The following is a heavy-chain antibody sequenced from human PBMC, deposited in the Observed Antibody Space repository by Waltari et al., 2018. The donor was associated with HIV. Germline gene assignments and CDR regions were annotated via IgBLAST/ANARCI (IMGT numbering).Heavy chain of an antibody. CDR2: IYYSATT. CDR1: GGFFSTGTYY. V-gene: IGHV4-39*01. Sequence: QLQLQESGPGLVKPSETLSLTCTVSGGFFSTGTYYGGWIRQPPGKGLEWIASIYYSATTYYNPSFKSRVTISVDTPKSQFSLNLRSVTAADTAVYYCARHTKLATIIYWGQGALVTVSS. D-gene: IGHD5-12*01. J-gene: IGHJ4*02. CDR3: ARHTKLATIIY.